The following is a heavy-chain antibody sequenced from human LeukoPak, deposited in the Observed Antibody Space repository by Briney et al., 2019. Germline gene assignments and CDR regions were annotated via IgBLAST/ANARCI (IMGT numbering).Heavy chain of an antibody. D-gene: IGHD1-1*01. Sequence: GGSLRLSCAASGFAFSSYWMHWVRQAPGKGLVWVSRINTDGSSTSYADSVKGRFTISRDNSKNTLYLQMNSLRAEDTAVYYCARDGPTNWSGPFCAFDIWGQGTMVTVSS. CDR1: GFAFSSYW. J-gene: IGHJ3*02. CDR2: INTDGSST. V-gene: IGHV3-74*01. CDR3: ARDGPTNWSGPFCAFDI.